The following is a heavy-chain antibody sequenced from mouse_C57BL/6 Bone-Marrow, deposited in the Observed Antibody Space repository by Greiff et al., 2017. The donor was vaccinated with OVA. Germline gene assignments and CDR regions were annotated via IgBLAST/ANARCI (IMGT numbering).Heavy chain of an antibody. V-gene: IGHV1-76*01. Sequence: VQLQQSGAELVRPGASVKLSCKASGYTFTDYYINWVKQRPGQGLEWIARIYPGSGNTYYNDKFKGKATLTAEKSSSTAYMQLSSLTSEDSAVYFCANSAWFAYWGQGTLVTVSA. CDR3: ANSAWFAY. J-gene: IGHJ3*01. D-gene: IGHD3-1*01. CDR2: IYPGSGNT. CDR1: GYTFTDYY.